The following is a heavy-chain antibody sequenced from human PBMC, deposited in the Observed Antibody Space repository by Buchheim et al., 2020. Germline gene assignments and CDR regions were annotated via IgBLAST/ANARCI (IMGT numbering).Heavy chain of an antibody. CDR2: ISYDGSNK. CDR1: GFTFSSYA. CDR3: ARDEHSSSWLPLDY. V-gene: IGHV3-30-3*01. J-gene: IGHJ4*02. D-gene: IGHD6-13*01. Sequence: QVQLVESGGGVVQPGRSLRLSCAASGFTFSSYAMHWVRQAPGTGLEWVAVISYDGSNKYYAESVKGRFTISRDNSKNTLYLQMNSLRAEDTAVYYCARDEHSSSWLPLDYWGQGTL.